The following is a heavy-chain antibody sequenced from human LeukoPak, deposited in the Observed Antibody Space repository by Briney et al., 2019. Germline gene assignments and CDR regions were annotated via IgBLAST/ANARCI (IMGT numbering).Heavy chain of an antibody. Sequence: ATVKVSCKASGYTFTGYYMHWVRQGPGQGLEWMGWINPNSGGTNYAQKFQGRVTMTRDTSISTAYMELSGLRSDDTAMYYCARSSGYYYYYGMDVWGQGTTVTVSS. D-gene: IGHD3-22*01. CDR1: GYTFTGYY. J-gene: IGHJ6*02. CDR3: ARSSGYYYYYGMDV. CDR2: INPNSGGT. V-gene: IGHV1-2*02.